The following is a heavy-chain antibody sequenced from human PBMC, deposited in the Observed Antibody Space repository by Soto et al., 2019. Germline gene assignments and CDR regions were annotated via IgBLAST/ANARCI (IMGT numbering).Heavy chain of an antibody. CDR2: ISSSGSTI. V-gene: IGHV3-48*03. CDR3: ARPDRGPWDY. Sequence: EVQLVESGGGLVQPGGSLRLSCAASGFTFSSYEMNWVRQAPGKGLEWVSYISSSGSTIYYADSVKGRFTISRDNAKNSLYLQMNSLRAEDSAVYYCARPDRGPWDYWGQGTLVTVSS. J-gene: IGHJ4*02. D-gene: IGHD3-22*01. CDR1: GFTFSSYE.